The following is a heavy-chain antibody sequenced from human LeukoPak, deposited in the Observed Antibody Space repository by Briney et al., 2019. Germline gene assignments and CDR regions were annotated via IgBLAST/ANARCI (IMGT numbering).Heavy chain of an antibody. J-gene: IGHJ4*02. CDR2: ISYDGSNT. V-gene: IGHV3-30*18. D-gene: IGHD5-18*01. CDR3: AKEREDTVMDLDY. CDR1: GFAFINYG. Sequence: GGSLRLSCAASGFAFINYGMHWVRQAPGKGLEWVAVISYDGSNTYYADSVKGRFTISRDNSKNTLYLQMTSLRADDTAMFYCAKEREDTVMDLDYWGQGTLVTVSS.